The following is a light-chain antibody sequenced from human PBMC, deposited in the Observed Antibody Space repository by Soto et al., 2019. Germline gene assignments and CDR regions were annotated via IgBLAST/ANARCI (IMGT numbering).Light chain of an antibody. CDR2: SAS. Sequence: EVVMTQSPATLSVSPGERATLSCRASQSVDNRLAWYQHTPGQAPRLLIYSASRRATGIPDRFSGSGSGTHFTLTISRLEPDDFALYFCQQYGGSPITFGLGTRREIK. CDR1: QSVDNR. V-gene: IGKV3-20*01. J-gene: IGKJ5*01. CDR3: QQYGGSPIT.